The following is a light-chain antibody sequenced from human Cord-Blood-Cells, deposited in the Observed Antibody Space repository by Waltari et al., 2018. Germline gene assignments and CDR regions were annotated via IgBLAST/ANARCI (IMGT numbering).Light chain of an antibody. J-gene: IGKJ1*01. V-gene: IGKV1-39*01. CDR1: QRISSY. Sequence: DIQMTQPPSSLSASVGDRVTITCQASQRISSYSNWYWQKPGKAPKLLIYAASNLQSGVPSRFSGSGSGTDFTLTISSLQPEDFATYYCQQSYSTPRTFGQGTKVEIK. CDR2: AAS. CDR3: QQSYSTPRT.